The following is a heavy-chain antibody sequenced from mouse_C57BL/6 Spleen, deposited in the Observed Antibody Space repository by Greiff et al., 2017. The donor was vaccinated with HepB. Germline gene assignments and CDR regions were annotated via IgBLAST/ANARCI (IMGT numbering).Heavy chain of an antibody. Sequence: EVKLMESGGGLVQPGGSLKLSCAASGFTFSDYGMAWVRQAPRKGPEWVAFISNLAYSIYYADTVTGRFTISRENAKNTLYLEMSSLRSEDTAMYYCARYYDYDGFAYWGQGTLVTVSA. V-gene: IGHV5-15*01. CDR1: GFTFSDYG. J-gene: IGHJ3*01. CDR2: ISNLAYSI. D-gene: IGHD2-4*01. CDR3: ARYYDYDGFAY.